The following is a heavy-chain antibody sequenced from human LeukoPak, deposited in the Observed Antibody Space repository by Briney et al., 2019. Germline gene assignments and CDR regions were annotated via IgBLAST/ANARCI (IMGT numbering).Heavy chain of an antibody. J-gene: IGHJ4*02. CDR2: IYYRGCH. D-gene: IGHD6-19*01. CDR1: GGSTSRHY. V-gene: IGHV4-59*11. Sequence: SETLSLTCTVSGGSTSRHYWSWIRQPPGKGLEWVGYIYYRGCHTYNRSLKGRVSISVDTPKNQSSLKLRSVTAADTAVFYCARFHSSGCDYWGQGTLVTVSS. CDR3: ARFHSSGCDY.